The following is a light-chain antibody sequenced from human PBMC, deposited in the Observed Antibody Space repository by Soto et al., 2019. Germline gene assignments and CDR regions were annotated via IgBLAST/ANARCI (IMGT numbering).Light chain of an antibody. J-gene: IGKJ1*01. V-gene: IGKV3-15*01. Sequence: VMSHSPTTLSVSPGERATLSCRAGQNVRINLAWYQQRPGQAPRLLIYDVSTRATGIPARFSGSGSGTEFTLTITNLQSEDFAVYHCPQYGNSPPTFGQGTKVDIK. CDR3: PQYGNSPPT. CDR1: QNVRIN. CDR2: DVS.